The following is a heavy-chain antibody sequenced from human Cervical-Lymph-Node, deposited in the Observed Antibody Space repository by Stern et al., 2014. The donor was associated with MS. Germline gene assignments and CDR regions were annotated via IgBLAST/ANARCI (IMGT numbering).Heavy chain of an antibody. Sequence: QLVQSGAEVKKPGASVKVSCKASGYTFTSDDINWVRQVPGQGLEWMGWMNPDSGDTGYAQKVRGKFTITRDLSISTAYMEMSSLKSEDTAVYYCTRGWSAWGQGTLVTVSS. CDR3: TRGWSA. V-gene: IGHV1-8*01. CDR1: GYTFTSDD. J-gene: IGHJ4*02. D-gene: IGHD3-3*01. CDR2: MNPDSGDT.